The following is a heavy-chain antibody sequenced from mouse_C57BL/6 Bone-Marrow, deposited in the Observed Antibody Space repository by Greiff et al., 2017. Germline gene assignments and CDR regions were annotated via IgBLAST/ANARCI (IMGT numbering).Heavy chain of an antibody. V-gene: IGHV1-80*01. CDR2: IYPGDGDT. D-gene: IGHD1-1*01. CDR1: GYAFSSYW. J-gene: IGHJ1*03. Sequence: QVQLKESGAELVKPGASVKISCKASGYAFSSYWMNWVKQRPGKGLEWIGQIYPGDGDTNSNGKFKGKATLTADKSSSTAYMQLSRLTSEDSAVYCCARSPRGSSYWYFDVWGTGTTVTVSS. CDR3: ARSPRGSSYWYFDV.